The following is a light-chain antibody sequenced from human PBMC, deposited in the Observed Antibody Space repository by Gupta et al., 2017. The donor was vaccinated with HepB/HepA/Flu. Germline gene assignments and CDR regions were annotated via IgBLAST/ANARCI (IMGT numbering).Light chain of an antibody. Sequence: DIQMTQSPSSLSASVGDRVTITCRASQSISSYLNWYQQKPGKAPKLLIYAASSLQSGVPSRFSGSGSGTDFTLTISRLHPEDFTTYYCQQSDSTPLTFGHGTKVDIK. CDR2: AAS. CDR3: QQSDSTPLT. J-gene: IGKJ3*01. V-gene: IGKV1-39*01. CDR1: QSISSY.